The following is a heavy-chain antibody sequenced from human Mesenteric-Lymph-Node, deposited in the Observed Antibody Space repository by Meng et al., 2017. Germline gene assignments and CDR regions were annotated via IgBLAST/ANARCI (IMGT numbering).Heavy chain of an antibody. CDR1: GYTFTSYD. V-gene: IGHV1-8*01. Sequence: ASVKVSCKASGYTFTSYDINWVRQATGQGLEWMGWMNPNSGNTGYAQKFQGRVTITRDTSASTAYMELSSLRSEDTAVYYCARGHSMATWALGDYWGQGTLVTVSS. CDR3: ARGHSMATWALGDY. D-gene: IGHD5-24*01. J-gene: IGHJ4*02. CDR2: MNPNSGNT.